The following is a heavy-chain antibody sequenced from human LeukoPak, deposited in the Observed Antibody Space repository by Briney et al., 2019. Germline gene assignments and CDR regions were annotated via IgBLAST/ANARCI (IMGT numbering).Heavy chain of an antibody. CDR1: GFTFSSYA. Sequence: GGSLRPSCAASGFTFSSYAMSWVRQAPGKGLEWVSAISGSGGSTYYADSVKGRFTISRDNSKNTLYLQMNSLRAEDTAVYYCARFPGVSWIDPWGQGTLVTVSS. D-gene: IGHD6-13*01. J-gene: IGHJ5*02. CDR2: ISGSGGST. CDR3: ARFPGVSWIDP. V-gene: IGHV3-23*01.